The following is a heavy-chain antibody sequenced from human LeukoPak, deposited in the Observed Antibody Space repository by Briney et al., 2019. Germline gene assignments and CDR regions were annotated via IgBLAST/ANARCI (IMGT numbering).Heavy chain of an antibody. Sequence: PGGSLRLSCAASGFTVSSIHMVWVRQAPGKGLEWVSVISGSGGTTYYADSVKGRFTISRDSSKNTLYLQMNSLRAEDTAVYYCAKVSGGGLYYDGMDVWGQGTTVTVSS. CDR1: GFTVSSIH. J-gene: IGHJ6*02. CDR3: AKVSGGGLYYDGMDV. D-gene: IGHD1-14*01. CDR2: ISGSGGTT. V-gene: IGHV3-23*01.